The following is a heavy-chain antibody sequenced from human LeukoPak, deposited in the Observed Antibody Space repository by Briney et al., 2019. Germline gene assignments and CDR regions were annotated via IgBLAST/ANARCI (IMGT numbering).Heavy chain of an antibody. J-gene: IGHJ4*02. CDR1: GGSISSYY. Sequence: SETLSLTCTVSGGSISSYYWSWIRQPPGKGLEWIGEINHSGSTNYNPSLKSRVTISVDTSKNQFSLKLSSVTAADTAVYYCARRVYYDSSGYPGFDYWGQGTLVTVSS. V-gene: IGHV4-34*01. CDR3: ARRVYYDSSGYPGFDY. D-gene: IGHD3-22*01. CDR2: INHSGST.